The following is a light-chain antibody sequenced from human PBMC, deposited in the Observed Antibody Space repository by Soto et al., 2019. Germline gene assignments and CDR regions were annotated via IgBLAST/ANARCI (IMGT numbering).Light chain of an antibody. Sequence: EIVLTQSPGTLSLSPGQRATLSCRASQRLSASDIAWYQQKPGQAPKFLIYGVSSRATGIPARFSGSGSGTEFTLTISGLQSEDFAVYYCQRYNNWPPWTFGQGTKV. J-gene: IGKJ1*01. CDR1: QRLSASD. V-gene: IGKV3-15*01. CDR3: QRYNNWPPWT. CDR2: GVS.